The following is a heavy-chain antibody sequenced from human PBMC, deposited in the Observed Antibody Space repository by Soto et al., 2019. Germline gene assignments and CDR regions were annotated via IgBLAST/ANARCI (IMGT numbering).Heavy chain of an antibody. Sequence: VQLVESGGGLVQPGGSLRLSCAASGFTSSSYWMNWVRQAPGKGLEWVANIKQDGSEKYYLDSVKGRFTISRENAKSSLYLQMNSLRAEDTAVYYCARRRGYSGYDFFDYWGQGTLVTVSS. CDR3: ARRRGYSGYDFFDY. CDR1: GFTSSSYW. D-gene: IGHD5-12*01. J-gene: IGHJ4*02. V-gene: IGHV3-7*01. CDR2: IKQDGSEK.